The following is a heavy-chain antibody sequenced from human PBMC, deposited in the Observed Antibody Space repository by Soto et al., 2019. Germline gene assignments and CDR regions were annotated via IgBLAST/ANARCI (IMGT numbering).Heavy chain of an antibody. V-gene: IGHV3-30*18. D-gene: IGHD2-15*01. CDR2: ISYDGSNK. Sequence: QVQLVESGGGVVQPGRSLRLSCAASGFTFSSYGMHWVRQAPGKGLEWVAVISYDGSNKYYADSVKGRFTISRDNSKNTLYLQMNSLRAEDTAVYYCAKDPRTYCSGGSCYPRYYGMDVWGQGTTVTVSS. CDR3: AKDPRTYCSGGSCYPRYYGMDV. CDR1: GFTFSSYG. J-gene: IGHJ6*02.